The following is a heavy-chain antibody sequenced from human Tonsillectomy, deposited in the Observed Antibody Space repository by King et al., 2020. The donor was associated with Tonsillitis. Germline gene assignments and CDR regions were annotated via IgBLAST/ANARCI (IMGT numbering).Heavy chain of an antibody. D-gene: IGHD3-22*01. CDR3: ARPLAFSSGYSNAFAI. J-gene: IGHJ3*02. Sequence: VQLVESGAEVKKPGESLKISCKGSGYSFTSYCIDWVRQMPGKGLEWLGIIYPGDSDTTDSPSFQGPVTISAAKSISTAYLQWSSLKAPDTAMYYCARPLAFSSGYSNAFAIWGQGTMVTVSS. CDR2: IYPGDSDT. CDR1: GYSFTSYC. V-gene: IGHV5-51*01.